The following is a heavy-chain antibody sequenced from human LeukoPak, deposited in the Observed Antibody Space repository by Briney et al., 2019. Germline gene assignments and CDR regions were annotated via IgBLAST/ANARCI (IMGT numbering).Heavy chain of an antibody. CDR1: GYRFTSYW. V-gene: IGHV5-51*01. J-gene: IGHJ4*02. D-gene: IGHD2-15*01. CDR2: IYPGDSDT. Sequence: GESLKISCKGSGYRFTSYWIGWVRQMPGKGLECMGIIYPGDSDTRYSPSFQGQVTISADKSINTAYLQWSSLKASDTAMYYCARRDNQIGDYWGQGTLVTVSS. CDR3: ARRDNQIGDY.